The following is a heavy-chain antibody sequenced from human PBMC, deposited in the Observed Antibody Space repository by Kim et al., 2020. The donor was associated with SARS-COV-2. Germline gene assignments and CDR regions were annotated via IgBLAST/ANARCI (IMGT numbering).Heavy chain of an antibody. D-gene: IGHD6-19*01. CDR3: ARARPYEAGNSFLFFDY. Sequence: SLKSRVTISRDTSKNQFSLRLGSVTAADAAAYYCARARPYEAGNSFLFFDYWGQGTLVTVSP. J-gene: IGHJ4*02. V-gene: IGHV4-30-2*05.